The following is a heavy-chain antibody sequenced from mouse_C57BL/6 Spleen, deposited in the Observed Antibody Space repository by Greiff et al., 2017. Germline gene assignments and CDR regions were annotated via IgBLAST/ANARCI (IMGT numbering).Heavy chain of an antibody. J-gene: IGHJ3*01. CDR2: IAPETGGT. V-gene: IGHV1-15*01. CDR1: GYTFTDYE. Sequence: QVQLQQSGAELVRPGASVTLSCKASGYTFTDYEMHWVKQTPVHGLEWIGAIAPETGGTAYNQKFKGKATLTADKSSSTAYMELRSLTSEDSAGYYCTIYYGNLFAYWGQGTLVTVSA. CDR3: TIYYGNLFAY. D-gene: IGHD2-1*01.